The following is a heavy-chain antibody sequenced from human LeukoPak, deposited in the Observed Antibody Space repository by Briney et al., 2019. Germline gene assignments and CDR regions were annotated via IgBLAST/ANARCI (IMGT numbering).Heavy chain of an antibody. D-gene: IGHD3-10*01. Sequence: GGSLRLSCAASGFTFSSYAMSWVRQAPGKGLEWVSAISGSGGSTYYADSVKGRFTISGDNSKNTLYLQMNSLRAEDTAVYYCAKDREWYGSGSYLWKDWGQGTLVTVSS. J-gene: IGHJ4*02. CDR3: AKDREWYGSGSYLWKD. CDR1: GFTFSSYA. CDR2: ISGSGGST. V-gene: IGHV3-23*01.